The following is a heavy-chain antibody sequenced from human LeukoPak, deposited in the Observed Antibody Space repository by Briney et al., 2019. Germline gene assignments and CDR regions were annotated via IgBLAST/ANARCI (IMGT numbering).Heavy chain of an antibody. Sequence: SETLSLTCTVSGGSISSSNYYWGWIRPPPGQGLEWIGNIYYSGSAYYKPSLKTRVTISVDTSKNQFSLKLTSVTAADTAVYYCARHASVDGDWPRPLDYWGQGSLVTVSS. CDR3: ARHASVDGDWPRPLDY. CDR2: IYYSGSA. D-gene: IGHD2-21*01. J-gene: IGHJ4*02. V-gene: IGHV4-39*01. CDR1: GGSISSSNYY.